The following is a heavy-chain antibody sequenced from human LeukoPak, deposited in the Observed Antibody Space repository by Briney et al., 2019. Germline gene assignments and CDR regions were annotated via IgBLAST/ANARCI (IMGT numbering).Heavy chain of an antibody. Sequence: KPSETLSLTCTVSGGSISTYYWNWIRQPPGKGLEWIGYIYHSGSTNYNPSLQSRVTISVDTSKNQFSLKLSSVTAADTAVYYCARGPRGGFYYYYGMDVWGQGTTVTVSS. D-gene: IGHD5-12*01. CDR3: ARGPRGGFYYYYGMDV. CDR1: GGSISTYY. J-gene: IGHJ6*02. CDR2: IYHSGST. V-gene: IGHV4-59*12.